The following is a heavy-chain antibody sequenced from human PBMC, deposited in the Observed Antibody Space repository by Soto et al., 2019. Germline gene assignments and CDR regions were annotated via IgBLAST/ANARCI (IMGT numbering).Heavy chain of an antibody. J-gene: IGHJ4*02. CDR3: VRGIGSTSLYFFDY. CDR1: GFTFSSYS. CDR2: ISSSSSTI. Sequence: GGSLRLSCAASGFTFSSYSMNWVRQAPGKGLEWVSYISSSSSTIYYADSVKGRFTISRDNSKNSLYLQMNSLRAEDTAVYYCVRGIGSTSLYFFDYWGQGTLVTVSS. V-gene: IGHV3-48*01. D-gene: IGHD6-13*01.